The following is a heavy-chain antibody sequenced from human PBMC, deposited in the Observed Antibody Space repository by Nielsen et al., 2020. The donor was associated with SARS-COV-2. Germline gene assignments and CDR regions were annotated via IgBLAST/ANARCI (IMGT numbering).Heavy chain of an antibody. J-gene: IGHJ4*02. Sequence: GESLKISCAASGFTFSNYAMHWVRQAPGKGLEWVAVISYDGSNKYYADSVKGRFTISRDNSKNTLYLQMNSLRAEDTAVYYCARVQVVVGYFDYWGQGTLVTVSS. CDR1: GFTFSNYA. V-gene: IGHV3-30-3*01. CDR3: ARVQVVVGYFDY. D-gene: IGHD2-15*01. CDR2: ISYDGSNK.